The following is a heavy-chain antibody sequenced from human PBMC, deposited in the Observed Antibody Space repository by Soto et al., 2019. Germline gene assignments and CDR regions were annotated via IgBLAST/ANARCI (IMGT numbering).Heavy chain of an antibody. CDR1: GGSISSSSYY. J-gene: IGHJ5*02. D-gene: IGHD3-10*01. CDR2: IYYSGST. Sequence: QLQLQESGPGLVKPSETLSLTCTVSGGSISSSSYYWGWIRQPPGKGLEWIGSIYYSGSTYYNPSLKSRVTISVDTSKNQFSLKLSSVTAADTAVYYCASVLWFGELNWFDPWGQGTLVTVSS. V-gene: IGHV4-39*01. CDR3: ASVLWFGELNWFDP.